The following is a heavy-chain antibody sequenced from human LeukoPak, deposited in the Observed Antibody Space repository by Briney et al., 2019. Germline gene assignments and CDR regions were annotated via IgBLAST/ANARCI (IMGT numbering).Heavy chain of an antibody. J-gene: IGHJ6*03. D-gene: IGHD3-3*01. CDR3: ARLSTYYDFWSIGYYYYYMDV. V-gene: IGHV1-69*05. CDR2: IIPIFGTA. CDR1: GGTFSSYA. Sequence: GASVKVSCKASGGTFSSYAISWVRQAPGQGLEWMGGIIPIFGTANYAQKFQGRVTITTDESTSTAYMELSSLRAEDTAVYYCARLSTYYDFWSIGYYYYYMDVWGKGTTVTVSS.